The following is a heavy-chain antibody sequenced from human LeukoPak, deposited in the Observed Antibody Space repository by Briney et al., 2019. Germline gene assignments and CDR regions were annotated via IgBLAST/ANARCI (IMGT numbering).Heavy chain of an antibody. J-gene: IGHJ4*02. V-gene: IGHV1-2*02. Sequence: ASVKVSCKASVYTFTGYYMHGVRQAPGQGRDGVGWINPNSWDTNYAQKFQGRGTMTRDTSIIPAYIEPSRLKSGDHAGYYVSGEPKISPEIDYWGQGTLVTVS. CDR2: INPNSWDT. D-gene: IGHD2-2*01. CDR3: SGEPKISPEIDY. CDR1: VYTFTGYY.